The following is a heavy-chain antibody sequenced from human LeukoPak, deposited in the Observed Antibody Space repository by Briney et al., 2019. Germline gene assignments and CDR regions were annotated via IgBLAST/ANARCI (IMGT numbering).Heavy chain of an antibody. CDR2: IIGSGGST. CDR1: DFTFSSYA. CDR3: AKESGFYSNSPPDS. Sequence: GGSLRLSCAASDFTFSSYAMSWVRQAPGKGLEWVSSIIGSGGSTYYAHSVKGRFTISRDNSKNTVYLQMNSLRAEDSAIYYCAKESGFYSNSPPDSWGLGTLVTVSS. J-gene: IGHJ4*02. D-gene: IGHD6-13*01. V-gene: IGHV3-23*01.